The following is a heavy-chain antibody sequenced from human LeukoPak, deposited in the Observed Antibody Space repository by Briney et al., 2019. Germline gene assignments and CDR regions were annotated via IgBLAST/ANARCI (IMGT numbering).Heavy chain of an antibody. D-gene: IGHD5-18*01. CDR3: ARDPKRGYRKPYYYYYMDV. J-gene: IGHJ6*03. CDR2: INPSGGST. V-gene: IGHV1-46*01. CDR1: GYTFTSYY. Sequence: GASVKVSCKASGYTFTSYYMHWVRQAPGQGLEWMGIINPSGGSTSYAQKFQGRVTMTRDMSTSTVYMELSSLRSEDTAVYYCARDPKRGYRKPYYYYYMDVWGKGTTVTVSS.